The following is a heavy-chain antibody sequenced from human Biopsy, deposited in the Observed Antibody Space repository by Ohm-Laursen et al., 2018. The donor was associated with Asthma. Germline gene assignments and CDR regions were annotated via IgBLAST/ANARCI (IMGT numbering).Heavy chain of an antibody. J-gene: IGHJ6*02. D-gene: IGHD6-19*01. CDR1: GGTFSNFA. CDR2: IMTVFGTT. V-gene: IGHV1-69*01. CDR3: ARCQVGYSSGWSLLLKKIYYSGMDV. Sequence: SSVKVSCKAPGGTFSNFAISWVRQAPGQGLEWLGGIMTVFGTTNYAQKFQGRVTITADESTSTAYMEVTSLRSEDTAIYYCARCQVGYSSGWSLLLKKIYYSGMDVWGQGTAVTVSS.